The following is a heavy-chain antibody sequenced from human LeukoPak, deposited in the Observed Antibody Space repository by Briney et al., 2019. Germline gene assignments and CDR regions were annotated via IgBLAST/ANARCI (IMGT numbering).Heavy chain of an antibody. CDR2: SNAGNGNT. V-gene: IGHV1-3*01. J-gene: IGHJ4*01. CDR3: AREGDYGGTSGSGNFDY. CDR1: GYTFTSYA. Sequence: ASVKVSCKASGYTFTSYAMHWVRQAPGQRLEWMGWSNAGNGNTKYSQEFQGRVTITRDTSASTAYMELTSLTSEDTAMYYCAREGDYGGTSGSGNFDYWGHGTLVTVSS. D-gene: IGHD4-23*01.